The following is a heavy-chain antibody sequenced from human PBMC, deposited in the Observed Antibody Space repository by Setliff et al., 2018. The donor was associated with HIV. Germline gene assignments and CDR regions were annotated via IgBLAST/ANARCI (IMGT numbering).Heavy chain of an antibody. CDR3: ASRSVAGAFDI. CDR2: IYYIGST. D-gene: IGHD6-19*01. CDR1: GGSISSGAFY. J-gene: IGHJ3*02. Sequence: SETLSLTCTVSGGSISSGAFYWSWIRQHPGKGLEWIGDIYYIGSTFYNPSLKSRITISVDTSKNHFSLRLRSVTAADTAVYYCASRSVAGAFDIWGQGTLVTVSS. V-gene: IGHV4-31*03.